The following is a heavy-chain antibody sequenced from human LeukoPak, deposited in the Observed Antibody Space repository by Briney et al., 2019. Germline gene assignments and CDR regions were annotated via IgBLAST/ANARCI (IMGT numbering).Heavy chain of an antibody. D-gene: IGHD1-26*01. V-gene: IGHV3-23*01. Sequence: GGSLRLSCAASGFTFSSYAMSWVRQAPGKGLEWVSAISDSGGSTYYADSVKGRFTISRDNFKNTLYLQMNSLRAEDTAVYYCAKDILVMGGFDPWGQGTLVTVSS. J-gene: IGHJ5*02. CDR2: ISDSGGST. CDR3: AKDILVMGGFDP. CDR1: GFTFSSYA.